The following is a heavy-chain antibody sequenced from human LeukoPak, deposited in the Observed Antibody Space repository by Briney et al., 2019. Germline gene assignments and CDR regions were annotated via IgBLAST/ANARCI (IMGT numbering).Heavy chain of an antibody. V-gene: IGHV4-30-4*01. J-gene: IGHJ5*02. Sequence: SETLSLTCTVSGGSISSGDYYWSWIRQPPGKGLEWIGYIYYSGSIYYNPSLKSRVTISVDTSKNQFSLKLSSVTAADTAVYYCARDFGSSTSLRWFDPWGQGTLVTVSS. CDR1: GGSISSGDYY. CDR3: ARDFGSSTSLRWFDP. CDR2: IYYSGSI. D-gene: IGHD2-2*01.